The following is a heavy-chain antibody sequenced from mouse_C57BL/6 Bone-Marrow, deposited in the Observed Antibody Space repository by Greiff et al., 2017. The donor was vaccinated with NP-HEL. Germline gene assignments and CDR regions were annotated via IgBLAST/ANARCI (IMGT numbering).Heavy chain of an antibody. D-gene: IGHD1-1*01. CDR1: GYTFTSYW. V-gene: IGHV1-72*01. Sequence: QVQLQQPGAELVKPGASVKLSCKASGYTFTSYWMHWVKQRPGRGLEWIGRIDPNSGGTTYNEKFKSKATLTVDKPSSTAYMKLSSLTSEDSAVYYCGRSRGYCYGSSPFDYWGQGTTLTVSS. CDR2: IDPNSGGT. CDR3: GRSRGYCYGSSPFDY. J-gene: IGHJ2*01.